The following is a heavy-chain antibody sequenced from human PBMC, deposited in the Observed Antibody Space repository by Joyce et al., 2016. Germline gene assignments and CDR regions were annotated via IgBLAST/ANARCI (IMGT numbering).Heavy chain of an antibody. D-gene: IGHD1-26*01. V-gene: IGHV3-33*01. CDR1: GFTFRSYG. Sequence: QVQLVESGGGVVQPGRSLRLSCAASGFTFRSYGMFWVRQAPGKGLEWVAFIWYDGSHKYYADFVKGRFTISRDNSKNTLYLQMSSLRAEDTAVYFCARMYSGSNSGFDYWGQGTLVTVSS. CDR2: IWYDGSHK. CDR3: ARMYSGSNSGFDY. J-gene: IGHJ4*02.